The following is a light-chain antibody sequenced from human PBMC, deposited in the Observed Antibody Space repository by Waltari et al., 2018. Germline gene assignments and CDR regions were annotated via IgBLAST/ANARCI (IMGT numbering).Light chain of an antibody. CDR1: QYIANW. J-gene: IGKJ4*01. V-gene: IGKV1-12*01. CDR2: ATS. Sequence: GDTVTITCRASQYIANWVAWYQQKPGAAPNLLVYATSRLQSGVPARFSGSASGTDFTLTISNLQPEDFATYYCQQSYSFPLTFGGGTQVELK. CDR3: QQSYSFPLT.